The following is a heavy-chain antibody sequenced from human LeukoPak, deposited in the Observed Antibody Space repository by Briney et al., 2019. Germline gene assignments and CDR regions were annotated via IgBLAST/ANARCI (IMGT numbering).Heavy chain of an antibody. V-gene: IGHV4-38-2*02. J-gene: IGHJ4*02. CDR3: ARDATGLGNYFNY. CDR1: GYSISSAYY. CDR2: MHHSEST. Sequence: SETLSLTCTVSGYSISSAYYWAWIRRPPGKGLEWIGSMHHSESTTYNPSLKSRVTISVDTSKNQFSLKLSSVTAADTAVYYCARDATGLGNYFNYWGQRTLVTVSS. D-gene: IGHD4-17*01.